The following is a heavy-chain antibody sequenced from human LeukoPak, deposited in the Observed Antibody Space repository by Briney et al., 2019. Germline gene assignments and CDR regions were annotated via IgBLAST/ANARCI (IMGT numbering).Heavy chain of an antibody. J-gene: IGHJ6*02. CDR3: ARDHSYYFGSQTSTLDV. Sequence: SETLSLTCTISGASISTGGFYWTWIRQPPGAGLEWIGHIYYTGSVDYNASLKSRLTISLDTSKNRFSLKLNSVTAADTAVYYCARDHSYYFGSQTSTLDVWGQGTAVTVSS. CDR1: GASISTGGFY. V-gene: IGHV4-31*03. D-gene: IGHD3-10*01. CDR2: IYYTGSV.